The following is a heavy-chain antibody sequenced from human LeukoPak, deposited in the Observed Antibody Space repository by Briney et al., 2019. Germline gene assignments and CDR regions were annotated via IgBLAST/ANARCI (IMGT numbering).Heavy chain of an antibody. D-gene: IGHD3-22*01. J-gene: IGHJ4*02. CDR1: GGSISSGGYY. CDR3: VTYYFDSSGPKKNY. V-gene: IGHV4-31*03. Sequence: SETLSLTCTVSGGSISSGGYYWSWIRQHPGKGLEWIGYIYYSGSTYYNPSLKSRVTISVDTSKNQFSLKLSSVTAADTAVYYCVTYYFDSSGPKKNYWGQGTLVTVSS. CDR2: IYYSGST.